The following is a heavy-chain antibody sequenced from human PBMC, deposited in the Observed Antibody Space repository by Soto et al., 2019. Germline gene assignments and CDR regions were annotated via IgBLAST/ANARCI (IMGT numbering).Heavy chain of an antibody. CDR3: AKDGPAVGTKWAY. Sequence: GGSLRLSCAASGFTFSSFAMIWVRQAPGKGLEWVSAISGSGGSTYYADSGKGRFPISRDNSQKTPYSTMNSLRAEDTAVYLLAKDGPAVGTKWAYGVQGTLVTVSS. V-gene: IGHV3-23*01. CDR2: ISGSGGST. D-gene: IGHD6-19*01. J-gene: IGHJ4*02. CDR1: GFTFSSFA.